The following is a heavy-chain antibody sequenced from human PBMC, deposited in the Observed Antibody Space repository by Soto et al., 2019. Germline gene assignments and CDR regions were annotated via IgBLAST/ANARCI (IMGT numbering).Heavy chain of an antibody. CDR2: VYYTGST. CDR3: ARQRYDIVTGFYNYGMDV. CDR1: GGSISSYY. J-gene: IGHJ6*02. Sequence: SETLSLTCTVSGGSISSYYWRWVRHTPGKGLEWIGYVYYTGSTNYNPSLKSRVTISIDTSKNQFSLRLSSVTAADTAVYYCARQRYDIVTGFYNYGMDVWGQGTTVTVS. V-gene: IGHV4-59*08. D-gene: IGHD3-9*01.